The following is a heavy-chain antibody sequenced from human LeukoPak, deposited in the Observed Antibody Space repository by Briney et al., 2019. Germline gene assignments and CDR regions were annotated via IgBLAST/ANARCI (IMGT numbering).Heavy chain of an antibody. J-gene: IGHJ3*01. CDR3: ARRWGTYDISTGYYRDQDAFDL. Sequence: GESLKISCKTSGYSFTTYWIGWVRQMPGEGLEWMGIIYPDDSDTTYSPSFQGQVTISADKSISTAFLQWSSLKASDTAMYYCARRWGTYDISTGYYRDQDAFDLWGQGTMVTVSS. CDR1: GYSFTTYW. V-gene: IGHV5-51*01. CDR2: IYPDDSDT. D-gene: IGHD3-9*01.